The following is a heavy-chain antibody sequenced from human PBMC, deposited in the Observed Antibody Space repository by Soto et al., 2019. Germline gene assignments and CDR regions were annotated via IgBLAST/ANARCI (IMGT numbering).Heavy chain of an antibody. J-gene: IGHJ4*02. D-gene: IGHD6-13*01. CDR2: ISDSGSHT. CDR1: GFTFSSYA. Sequence: GGSLRLSCAGSGFTFSSYAMSWVRQAPGKGLEWVSSISDSGSHTYYADSVKGRLTISRDNSKNALYLQMNSLGVEDTALYYCAKDTYSSSWYFWGQGTLVTVSS. CDR3: AKDTYSSSWYF. V-gene: IGHV3-23*01.